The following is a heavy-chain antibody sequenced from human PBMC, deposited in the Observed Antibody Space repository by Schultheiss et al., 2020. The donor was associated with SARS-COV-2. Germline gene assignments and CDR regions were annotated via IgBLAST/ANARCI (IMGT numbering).Heavy chain of an antibody. J-gene: IGHJ4*02. CDR3: ARAPDGSSYGDY. CDR2: ISSSSSYI. CDR1: GFTFSSYS. Sequence: GGSLRLSCAASGFTFSSYSMNWVRQAPGKGLEWVSSISSSSSYIYYAYSVKGRFTISRDNAKNSLYLQMNSLRAEDTAVYYCARAPDGSSYGDYWGQGTLVTVSS. V-gene: IGHV3-21*04. D-gene: IGHD1-26*01.